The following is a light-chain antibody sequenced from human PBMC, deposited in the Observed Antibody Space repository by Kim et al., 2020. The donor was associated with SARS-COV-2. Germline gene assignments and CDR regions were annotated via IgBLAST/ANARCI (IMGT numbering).Light chain of an antibody. V-gene: IGKV3-20*01. CDR2: GAS. CDR3: QQYGSSPLT. J-gene: IGKJ4*01. Sequence: SQGERATLSCRASQSVSRDCLAWYQQKPGQPPRLFIYGASNRATGISDRFTGSGSGTDFTLTINRLEPGDSAVYYCQQYGSSPLTFGGGTKVEI. CDR1: QSVSRDC.